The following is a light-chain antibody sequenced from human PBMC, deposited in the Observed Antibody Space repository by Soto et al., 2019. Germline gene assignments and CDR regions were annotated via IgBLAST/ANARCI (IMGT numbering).Light chain of an antibody. V-gene: IGKV1-5*01. Sequence: DIEMTQSPSTLSASVGDRVSITCRASQSISGWLAWYQQKPGEAPKLLIYDVSSLEAGVPSRFSGSGSGTEFTLTISSLQPDDFATYYCQQYNSYSYSFGQGTKLEIK. J-gene: IGKJ2*01. CDR2: DVS. CDR3: QQYNSYSYS. CDR1: QSISGW.